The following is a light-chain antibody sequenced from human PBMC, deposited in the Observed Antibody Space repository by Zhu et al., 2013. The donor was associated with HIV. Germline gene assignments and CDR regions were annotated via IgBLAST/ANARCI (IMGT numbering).Light chain of an antibody. V-gene: IGKV1-5*01. Sequence: DIQLTQSPSTLSASVGDRVTITCRASQTINTWLAWYQQKPGGAPKLLIYDASNLESGVPSRFSGSGSGTDFTLTISSLEPEDFAVYYCQQRDDWVTFGGGTKVEI. J-gene: IGKJ4*01. CDR3: QQRDDWVT. CDR1: QTINTW. CDR2: DAS.